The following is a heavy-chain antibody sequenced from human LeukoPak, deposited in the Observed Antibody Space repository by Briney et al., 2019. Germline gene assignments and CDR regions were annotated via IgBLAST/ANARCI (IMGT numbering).Heavy chain of an antibody. Sequence: PGGSLRLSCAASGFTFSDHYMDWVRQAPGKGLEWVGRSRNKGNIYSTQYAASVKGRFTISRDDLKNSLYLQMNSLKTEDTAVYYCAKDGGAWLPRDYWGQGTLVTVSS. J-gene: IGHJ4*02. D-gene: IGHD6-19*01. CDR2: SRNKGNIYST. V-gene: IGHV3-72*01. CDR3: AKDGGAWLPRDY. CDR1: GFTFSDHY.